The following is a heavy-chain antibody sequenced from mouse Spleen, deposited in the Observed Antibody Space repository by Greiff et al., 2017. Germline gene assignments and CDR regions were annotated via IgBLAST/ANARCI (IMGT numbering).Heavy chain of an antibody. Sequence: EVQVVESEGGLVQPGSSMKLSCTASGFTFSDYYMAWVRQVPEKGLEWVANINYDGSSTYYLDSLKSRFIISRDNAKNILYLQMSSLKSEDTATYYCARDGGSSYDYWGQGTTLTVSS. V-gene: IGHV5-16*01. CDR1: GFTFSDYY. D-gene: IGHD1-1*01. J-gene: IGHJ2*01. CDR3: ARDGGSSYDY. CDR2: INYDGSST.